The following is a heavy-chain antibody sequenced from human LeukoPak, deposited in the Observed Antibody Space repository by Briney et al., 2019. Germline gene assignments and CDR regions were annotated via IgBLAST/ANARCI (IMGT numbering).Heavy chain of an antibody. Sequence: SETLSLTCAVYGGAFSDYYWSWIRQPPGKGLEWIGEINHSGSSNYNPSLKSRVTISVDTSNNQISLKLSSVTAADTAVYYCARWERLGELSLRWGMDVWGQGTTVIVSS. J-gene: IGHJ6*02. CDR2: INHSGSS. CDR1: GGAFSDYY. D-gene: IGHD3-16*02. CDR3: ARWERLGELSLRWGMDV. V-gene: IGHV4-34*01.